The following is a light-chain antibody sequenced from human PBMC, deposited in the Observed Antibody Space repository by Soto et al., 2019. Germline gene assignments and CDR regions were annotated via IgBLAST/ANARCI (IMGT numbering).Light chain of an antibody. CDR3: QQYGSSPQT. CDR2: GAS. Sequence: EIVMTQSPATLSVSPGERATLSCRASQSVSSKLAWYQQKPGQAPRVLIYGASTRATGIPARFSGSGSGTEFTLTIGRLEPEDFAVYYCQQYGSSPQTFGQGTKVDIK. V-gene: IGKV3-15*01. J-gene: IGKJ1*01. CDR1: QSVSSK.